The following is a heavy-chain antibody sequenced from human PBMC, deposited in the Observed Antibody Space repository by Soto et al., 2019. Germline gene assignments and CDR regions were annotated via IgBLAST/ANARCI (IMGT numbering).Heavy chain of an antibody. CDR2: IYWDDDK. V-gene: IGHV2-5*02. CDR3: AHSLIPNWGSRGAFDY. J-gene: IGHJ4*02. Sequence: QITLKESGPTLVKPTQTLTLTCTFSGFSLSTSGVGVGWFRQPPGKALEWLALIYWDDDKRSSPSLNSRLTITKDTSKNQVVLTMTNMDPVDTATYYCAHSLIPNWGSRGAFDYWGQGTLVTVSS. D-gene: IGHD7-27*01. CDR1: GFSLSTSGVG.